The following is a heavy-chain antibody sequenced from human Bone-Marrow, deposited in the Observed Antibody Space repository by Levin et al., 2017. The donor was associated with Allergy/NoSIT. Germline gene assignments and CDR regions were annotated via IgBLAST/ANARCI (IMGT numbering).Heavy chain of an antibody. J-gene: IGHJ4*02. CDR2: ISGDGATT. CDR3: ARDLGRRGYDSSGLAGY. D-gene: IGHD3-22*01. Sequence: GESLKISCAASGFTFSSYWMHWVRQTPGKGLVWVSRISGDGATTAYADSVKGRFTISRDNAKNTLSLQMSSLRVEDTAVYYCARDLGRRGYDSSGLAGYWGQRTLVTVS. CDR1: GFTFSSYW. V-gene: IGHV3-74*03.